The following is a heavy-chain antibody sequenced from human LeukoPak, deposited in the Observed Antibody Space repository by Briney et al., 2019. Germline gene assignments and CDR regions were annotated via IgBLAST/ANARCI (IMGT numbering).Heavy chain of an antibody. V-gene: IGHV4-39*01. J-gene: IGHJ4*02. Sequence: SETLSLTCTVSGGSISSSSYYWGWIRQPPGKGLEWIGSIYYSGSTYYNPSLKSRVTISVDTSKNQFSLKLSSVTAADTAVYYCVSRSTYDFWSGYSRYDYWGQGTLVTVSS. D-gene: IGHD3-3*01. CDR3: VSRSTYDFWSGYSRYDY. CDR1: GGSISSSSYY. CDR2: IYYSGST.